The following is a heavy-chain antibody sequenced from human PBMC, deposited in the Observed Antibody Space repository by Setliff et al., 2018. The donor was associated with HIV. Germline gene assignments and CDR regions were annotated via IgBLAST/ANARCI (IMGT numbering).Heavy chain of an antibody. CDR3: VRGVTRDISGYYRDEYFQH. CDR1: GYRFNTYG. J-gene: IGHJ1*01. D-gene: IGHD3-22*01. Sequence: GASVMVSCKASGYRFNTYGISWVRQAPGQGLEWMGWISPYNGDTRFAQSLQGRVTLTTDTSTNTAYMEIRTLRSDDTAVYYCVRGVTRDISGYYRDEYFQHWGQGTPVTVSS. V-gene: IGHV1-18*01. CDR2: ISPYNGDT.